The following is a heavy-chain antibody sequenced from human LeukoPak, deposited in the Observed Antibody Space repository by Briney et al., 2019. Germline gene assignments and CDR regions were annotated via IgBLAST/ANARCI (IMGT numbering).Heavy chain of an antibody. CDR3: AKRDLGY. V-gene: IGHV3-23*01. CDR1: GFTFSTYA. CDR2: VSSSGGST. Sequence: GGSLRLSCAASGFTFSTYAMSWVRQAPGKGLEWVSTVSSSGGSTYYADSVKGRFTISRDNSKNTVFLQMNSLRAEDTAVYYCAKRDLGYWGQGTLVTVSS. J-gene: IGHJ4*02.